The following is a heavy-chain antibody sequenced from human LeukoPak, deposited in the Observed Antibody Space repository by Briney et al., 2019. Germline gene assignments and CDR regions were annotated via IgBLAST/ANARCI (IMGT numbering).Heavy chain of an antibody. Sequence: SVKVSCTASGYTFTGYYMHWVRQAPGQGLEWMGGIIPIFGTANYAQKFQGRVTITADESTSTAYMELSSLRSEDTAVYYCARSIGFGEPRRHNHYYYYYMDVWGKGTTVTISS. D-gene: IGHD3-10*01. J-gene: IGHJ6*03. CDR1: GYTFTGYY. CDR3: ARSIGFGEPRRHNHYYYYYMDV. CDR2: IIPIFGTA. V-gene: IGHV1-69*13.